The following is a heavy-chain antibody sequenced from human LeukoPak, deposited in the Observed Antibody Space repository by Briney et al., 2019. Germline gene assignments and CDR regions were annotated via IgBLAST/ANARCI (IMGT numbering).Heavy chain of an antibody. D-gene: IGHD1-26*01. CDR3: STSRGTSYYFDY. Sequence: SETLSLTCTVSGGSISSSSYYCGWIRQPPGKGLEWIGTIYYSGSTYYSPSLKSRVTISVDTSNNQFSLKLSSVTAADSALYYCSTSRGTSYYFDYWGLGTLVTVSS. CDR1: GGSISSSSYY. V-gene: IGHV4-39*01. CDR2: IYYSGST. J-gene: IGHJ4*02.